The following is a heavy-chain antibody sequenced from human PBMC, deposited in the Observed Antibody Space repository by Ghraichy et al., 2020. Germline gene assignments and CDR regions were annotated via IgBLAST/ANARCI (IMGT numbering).Heavy chain of an antibody. J-gene: IGHJ4*02. CDR1: GFTFSSYA. CDR2: ISGSGGST. Sequence: GGSLRLSCAASGFTFSSYAMNWVRQAPGKGLEWVSAISGSGGSTYYADSVKGRFTISSDNSKNTLYLQMNSLRAEDTAVYYCAKDTAGVTPRYFDYWGQGSLVTISS. CDR3: AKDTAGVTPRYFDY. V-gene: IGHV3-23*01. D-gene: IGHD4-23*01.